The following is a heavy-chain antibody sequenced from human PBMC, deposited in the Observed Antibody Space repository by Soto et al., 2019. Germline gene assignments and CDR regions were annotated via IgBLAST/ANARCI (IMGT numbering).Heavy chain of an antibody. D-gene: IGHD4-4*01. CDR1: GFTLDDYA. V-gene: IGHV3-9*01. Sequence: EVQLVESGGGLVQPGRSLRLSCAASGFTLDDYAMHWVRQAPGKGLEWVSGISWNSGSIGYADSVKGRFTISRDNAKNSLYLQMNSLRAEDTALYYCAKDIDYSNYGGSDYWGQGTLVTVSS. J-gene: IGHJ4*02. CDR3: AKDIDYSNYGGSDY. CDR2: ISWNSGSI.